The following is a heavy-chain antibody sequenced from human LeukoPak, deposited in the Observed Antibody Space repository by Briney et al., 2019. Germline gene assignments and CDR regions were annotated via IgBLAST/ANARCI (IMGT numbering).Heavy chain of an antibody. V-gene: IGHV3-21*01. CDR3: ARDRFAVVTPRLFDP. CDR1: GFTFSSYS. CDR2: ISSSSSYI. D-gene: IGHD4-23*01. J-gene: IGHJ5*02. Sequence: KPGGSLRLSCAASGFTFSSYSMNWVRRAPGKGLEWVSSISSSSSYIYYADSVKGRFTISRDNAKNSLYLQMNSLRAEDTAVYYCARDRFAVVTPRLFDPWGQGTLVTVSS.